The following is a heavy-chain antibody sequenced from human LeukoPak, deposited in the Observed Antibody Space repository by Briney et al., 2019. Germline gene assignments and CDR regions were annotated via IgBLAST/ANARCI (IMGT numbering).Heavy chain of an antibody. Sequence: ASVKVSCKASGYTFTSYGISWVRQAPGQGLEWMGWINAYNGNTNYAKKVQGRVTMTTDTSTSTAYMELKSLRSDDTAVYYCARDLAVGDTTGFDYWGQGTLVTVSS. V-gene: IGHV1-18*01. CDR3: ARDLAVGDTTGFDY. D-gene: IGHD1-26*01. J-gene: IGHJ4*02. CDR2: INAYNGNT. CDR1: GYTFTSYG.